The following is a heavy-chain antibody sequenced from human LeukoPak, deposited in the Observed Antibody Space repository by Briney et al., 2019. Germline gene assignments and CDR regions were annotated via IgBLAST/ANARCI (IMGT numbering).Heavy chain of an antibody. CDR3: ARGELLWFGELLTPYFDY. CDR1: GFTFSDYY. Sequence: GGSLRLSCAASGFTFSDYYMSWVRQAPGKGLEWVSAISGSGGSTYYADSVKGRFTISRDNSKNTLYLQMNSLRAEDTAVYYCARGELLWFGELLTPYFDYWGQGTLVTVSS. V-gene: IGHV3-23*01. J-gene: IGHJ4*02. D-gene: IGHD3-10*01. CDR2: ISGSGGST.